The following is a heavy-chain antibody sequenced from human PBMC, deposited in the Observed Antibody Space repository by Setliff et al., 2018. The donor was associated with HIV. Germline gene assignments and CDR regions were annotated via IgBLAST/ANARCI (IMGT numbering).Heavy chain of an antibody. D-gene: IGHD3-22*01. CDR3: ASLPPLYDSSGYYFDY. Sequence: ETLSLTCAVSGSSISTSYWWGWIRQPPGKGLEWIGSIYYSGSTYYNPSLNSRVTISVDASKNQFSLKLSSVTAADTAVYYCASLPPLYDSSGYYFDYWGQGTLVTVSS. CDR2: IYYSGST. V-gene: IGHV4-38-2*01. J-gene: IGHJ4*02. CDR1: GSSISTSYW.